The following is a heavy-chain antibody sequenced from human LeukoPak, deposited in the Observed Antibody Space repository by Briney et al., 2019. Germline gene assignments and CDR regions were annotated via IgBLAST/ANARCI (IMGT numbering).Heavy chain of an antibody. D-gene: IGHD3-22*01. J-gene: IGHJ3*02. Sequence: ASVKVSCKASGYTFTSYAMHWVRQAPGQRLEWMGWINAGNGNTKYSQKFQGRVTITRDTSASTAYMELSSLRSEDTAVYYCARIGDSSGYYYGAFDIWGQGTMVTVSS. CDR2: INAGNGNT. CDR3: ARIGDSSGYYYGAFDI. CDR1: GYTFTSYA. V-gene: IGHV1-3*01.